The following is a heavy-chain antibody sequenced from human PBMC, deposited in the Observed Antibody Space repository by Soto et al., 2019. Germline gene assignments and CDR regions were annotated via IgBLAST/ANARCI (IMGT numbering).Heavy chain of an antibody. CDR2: IIPIFGTA. V-gene: IGHV1-69*13. CDR3: ASPSPGMHISSWTPTFQH. D-gene: IGHD6-13*01. CDR1: GGTFSSYA. Sequence: SVKVSCKASGGTFSSYAISWVRQAPGQGLEWMGGIIPIFGTANYAQKFQGRVTITADESTSTAYMELSSLRSEDTAVYYCASPSPGMHISSWTPTFQHWGQGTLVTVSS. J-gene: IGHJ1*01.